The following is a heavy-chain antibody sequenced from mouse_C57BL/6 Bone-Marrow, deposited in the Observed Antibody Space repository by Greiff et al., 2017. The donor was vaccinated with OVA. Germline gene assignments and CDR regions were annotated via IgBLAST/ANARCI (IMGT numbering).Heavy chain of an antibody. D-gene: IGHD2-12*01. CDR3: ARVLLYLAWFAY. CDR2: ISDGGSYT. J-gene: IGHJ3*01. CDR1: GFTFSSYA. Sequence: DVHLVESGGGLVKPGGSLKLSCAASGFTFSSYAMSWVRQTPEKRLEWVATISDGGSYTYYPDNVKGRFTISRDNAKNNLYLQMSHLKSEDTAMYYCARVLLYLAWFAYWGQGTLVTVSA. V-gene: IGHV5-4*01.